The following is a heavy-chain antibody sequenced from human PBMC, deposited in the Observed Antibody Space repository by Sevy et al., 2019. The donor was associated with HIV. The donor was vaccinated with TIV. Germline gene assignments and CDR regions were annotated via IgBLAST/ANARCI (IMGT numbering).Heavy chain of an antibody. CDR3: AKVDVVVPVADYGLDV. D-gene: IGHD2-2*01. CDR2: ISRSGSST. J-gene: IGHJ6*02. V-gene: IGHV3-23*01. Sequence: GGSLRLSCAASGFTFSNYAMSWVRQAPGKGLEWVSSISRSGSSTDYADSVKGRFTISRDNSMNTLYLQMNSLRAEDTAVYYCAKVDVVVPVADYGLDVWGQWTTVTVSS. CDR1: GFTFSNYA.